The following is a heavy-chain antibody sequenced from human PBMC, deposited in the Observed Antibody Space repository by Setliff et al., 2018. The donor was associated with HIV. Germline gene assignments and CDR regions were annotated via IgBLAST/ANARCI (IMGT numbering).Heavy chain of an antibody. V-gene: IGHV4-38-2*01. D-gene: IGHD6-13*01. J-gene: IGHJ6*03. CDR3: ARGRYRSRWYASDHYYIDV. CDR1: GFSISSRYY. CDR2: IYHTGSS. Sequence: PSETLSLTCDVSGFSISSRYYWGWIRQSPGKGLEWIGNIYHTGSSYYNPSLNDRATISLDTSKNQFSLKLRSVTAADTALYYCARGRYRSRWYASDHYYIDVWGKGTTVTVSS.